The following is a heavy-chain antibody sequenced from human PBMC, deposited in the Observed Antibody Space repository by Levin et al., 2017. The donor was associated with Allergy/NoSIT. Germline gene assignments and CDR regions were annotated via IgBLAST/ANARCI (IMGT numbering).Heavy chain of an antibody. CDR1: GGSISSSNW. J-gene: IGHJ3*02. D-gene: IGHD2-2*02. Sequence: GSLRLSCAVSGGSISSSNWWSWVRQPPGKGLEWIGEIYHSGSTNYNPSLKSRVTISVDKSKNQFSLKLSSVTAADTAVYYCASLRGYCSSTSCYTVSGNLGIWGQGTMVTVSS. V-gene: IGHV4-4*02. CDR3: ASLRGYCSSTSCYTVSGNLGI. CDR2: IYHSGST.